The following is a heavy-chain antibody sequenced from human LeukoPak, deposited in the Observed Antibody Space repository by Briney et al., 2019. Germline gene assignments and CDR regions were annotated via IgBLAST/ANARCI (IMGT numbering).Heavy chain of an antibody. D-gene: IGHD1-26*01. V-gene: IGHV1-8*01. CDR1: GYTFTSYD. J-gene: IGHJ4*02. CDR3: VRDSVGLYYFNY. Sequence: ASVKVSCKASGYTFTSYDINWVRQATGQGLEWMGWMNPNSGNTGYAQKFQGRVTMTRNTSISTAYMELSSLRSEDTAVYYCVRDSVGLYYFNYWGQGTLVTVSS. CDR2: MNPNSGNT.